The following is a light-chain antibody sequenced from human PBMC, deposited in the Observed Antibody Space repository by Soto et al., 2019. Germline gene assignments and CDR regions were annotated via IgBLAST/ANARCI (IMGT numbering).Light chain of an antibody. V-gene: IGKV1-27*01. CDR3: QKYNSAPRT. CDR1: QGISNF. J-gene: IGKJ1*01. Sequence: DIQMTQSPSSLSASVGDRVTITCQASQGISNFLAWYQQKPGKVPKLLMYAASTLQSGVPSRFSGSGSGTDFTLTISSLQPEDVATYYCQKYNSAPRTFGQGTKVEIK. CDR2: AAS.